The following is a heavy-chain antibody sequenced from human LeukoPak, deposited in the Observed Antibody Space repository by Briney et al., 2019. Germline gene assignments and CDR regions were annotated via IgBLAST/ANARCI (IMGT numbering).Heavy chain of an antibody. J-gene: IGHJ4*02. CDR2: IKQDGSEK. CDR3: ARDIYGGNGGGLDY. Sequence: PGGSLRLSCAASGFTFSSYWMSWVRQAPGKGLEWVANIKQDGSEKYYVDSVKGRFTISRDNAKNSLYLQMNSLRAEDTAVYYCARDIYGGNGGGLDYWGQGTLVTVSS. D-gene: IGHD4-23*01. V-gene: IGHV3-7*01. CDR1: GFTFSSYW.